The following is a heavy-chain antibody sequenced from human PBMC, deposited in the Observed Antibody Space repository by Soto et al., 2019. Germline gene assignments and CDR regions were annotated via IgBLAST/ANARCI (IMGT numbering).Heavy chain of an antibody. J-gene: IGHJ6*02. CDR2: IYSGGST. D-gene: IGHD1-1*01. Sequence: EVQLVESGGGLIQPGGSLRLSCAASGVSVTSNYMSWVRQDPGKGLEWVSVIYSGGSTYYADVGKGRFTISRDNPKHTLYLQGNSLIAEDTAVYCWARIGTTDCYYALDVWGQGTKVTVSS. CDR1: GVSVTSNY. V-gene: IGHV3-53*01. CDR3: ARIGTTDCYYALDV.